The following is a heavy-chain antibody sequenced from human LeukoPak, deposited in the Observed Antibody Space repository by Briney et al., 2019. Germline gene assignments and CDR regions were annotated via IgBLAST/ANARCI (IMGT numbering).Heavy chain of an antibody. CDR3: AKDAYGGDTFFYYMDV. V-gene: IGHV3-9*01. CDR1: GFTFDDYA. J-gene: IGHJ6*03. CDR2: ISWNSGNI. Sequence: GGSLRLSCAGSGFTFDDYAMHWVRQTPGKGLEWVSGISWNSGNIAYADFVGGRFTISRDNAKNSLSLQMNSLSDEDTAVYYCAKDAYGGDTFFYYMDVWGKGTTVTVSS. D-gene: IGHD2/OR15-2a*01.